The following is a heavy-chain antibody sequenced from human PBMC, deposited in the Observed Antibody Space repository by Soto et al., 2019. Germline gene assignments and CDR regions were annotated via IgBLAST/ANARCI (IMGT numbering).Heavy chain of an antibody. CDR1: GDSMSSSLYF. J-gene: IGHJ5*02. CDR2: IYNSGQT. CDR3: ERNGEAARPLSSFDP. Sequence: SETLSLTCTVSGDSMSSSLYFWVWIRQPPGKGLEWIGNIYNSGQTYYNPSLKSRVSISVDTSKNQFSLQLSSVTAADTAVYYCERNGEAARPLSSFDPWGQGSQVTVAS. V-gene: IGHV4-39*01. D-gene: IGHD6-6*01.